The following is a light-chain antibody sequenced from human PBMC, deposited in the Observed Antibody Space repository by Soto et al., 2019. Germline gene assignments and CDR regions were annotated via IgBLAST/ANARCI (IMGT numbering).Light chain of an antibody. Sequence: EIVLTQSPGTLSLSPGERATLSCRASQSVSSSYLGWYQQKPGQAPRLLIFGASSRATGTPDRFSGSGSESDFTLTITRLEPEDFAAYYCQQYSDSEWTFGQGTKV. CDR2: GAS. CDR1: QSVSSSY. J-gene: IGKJ1*01. V-gene: IGKV3-20*01. CDR3: QQYSDSEWT.